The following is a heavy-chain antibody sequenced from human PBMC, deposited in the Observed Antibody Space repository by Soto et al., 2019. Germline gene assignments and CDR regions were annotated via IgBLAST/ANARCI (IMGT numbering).Heavy chain of an antibody. Sequence: GGSLRLSCAASRFTFSSYGTSWVRQAPGKGLEWVSTISGSGGSTYYADSVKGRFTISRDNSKSTLYLQMSSLRAEDTAVYYCAKDLGLTTNYYYYGMDVWGQGTTVTVSS. CDR3: AKDLGLTTNYYYYGMDV. J-gene: IGHJ6*02. D-gene: IGHD1-1*01. CDR2: ISGSGGST. CDR1: RFTFSSYG. V-gene: IGHV3-23*01.